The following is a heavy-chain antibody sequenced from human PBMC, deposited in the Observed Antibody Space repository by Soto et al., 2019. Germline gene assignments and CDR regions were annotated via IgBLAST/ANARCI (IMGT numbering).Heavy chain of an antibody. D-gene: IGHD1-26*01. Sequence: GGSLRLSCAASGFTFDDYAMHWVRQAPGKGLEWVSGISWNSGSIGYADSVKGRFTISRDNAKNSLYLQMNSLRAEDTALYYCAKGGSWEAVDYWGQGTLVTVSS. V-gene: IGHV3-9*01. J-gene: IGHJ4*02. CDR3: AKGGSWEAVDY. CDR2: ISWNSGSI. CDR1: GFTFDDYA.